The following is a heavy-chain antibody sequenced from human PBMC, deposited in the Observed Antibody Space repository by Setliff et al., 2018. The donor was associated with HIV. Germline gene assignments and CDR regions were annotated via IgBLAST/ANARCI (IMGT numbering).Heavy chain of an antibody. D-gene: IGHD5-18*01. CDR1: GDSIKDYY. Sequence: SETLSLTCNVSGDSIKDYYWSWIRQPPGKGLELLGYIYSSGATNYNPSLKSRVFISADTSKNEFSLTLSSVTAADTAVYYCARHTGGYTYSYDNYFDYWGQGTLVTVSS. V-gene: IGHV4-59*08. CDR2: IYSSGAT. CDR3: ARHTGGYTYSYDNYFDY. J-gene: IGHJ4*02.